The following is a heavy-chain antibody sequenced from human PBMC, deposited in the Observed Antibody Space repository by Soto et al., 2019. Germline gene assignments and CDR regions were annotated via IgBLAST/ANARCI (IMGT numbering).Heavy chain of an antibody. CDR2: IIPVYGTP. Sequence: QVQLDQSGAEVKKPGSSLKVSCKATGGTFNKYAISWVRQAPGQGLEWMAGIIPVYGTPNYAQRFQDRVTIIADESTTTAYMEVNSLTSEDTAIYYCSIVTAYGMDVWGPGTTVIVSS. J-gene: IGHJ6*02. V-gene: IGHV1-69*01. CDR1: GGTFNKYA. D-gene: IGHD2-15*01. CDR3: SIVTAYGMDV.